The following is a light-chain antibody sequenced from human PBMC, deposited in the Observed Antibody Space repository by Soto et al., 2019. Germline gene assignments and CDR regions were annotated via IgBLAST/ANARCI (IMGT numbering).Light chain of an antibody. V-gene: IGKV3-15*01. Sequence: EIVMTQSPATLSVSPGERAALSCRASQSVSSNFAWYQQKPGQAPRLLIYGASTRATGIPARFSGSGSGTEFTLTISSLQSEDFAFYYCQQYNKWPYTFGQGTKVELK. CDR3: QQYNKWPYT. J-gene: IGKJ2*01. CDR1: QSVSSN. CDR2: GAS.